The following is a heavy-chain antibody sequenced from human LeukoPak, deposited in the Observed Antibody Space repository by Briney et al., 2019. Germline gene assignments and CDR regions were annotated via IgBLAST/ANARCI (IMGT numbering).Heavy chain of an antibody. D-gene: IGHD2-2*03. V-gene: IGHV3-21*01. Sequence: GGSLRLSCAASGFTFSHYSMNWVRQAPGKGLEWVSSISSSSSYIYYADSVKGRFTISRDNAKNSLYLQMNSLRAEDTAVYYCARDGYCSSTSCYVLPYYYYYHGMDVWGQGTTVTVSS. CDR3: ARDGYCSSTSCYVLPYYYYYHGMDV. CDR1: GFTFSHYS. CDR2: ISSSSSYI. J-gene: IGHJ6*02.